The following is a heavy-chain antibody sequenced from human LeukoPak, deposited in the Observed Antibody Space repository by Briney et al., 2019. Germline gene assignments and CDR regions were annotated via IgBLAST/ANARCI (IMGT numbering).Heavy chain of an antibody. J-gene: IGHJ4*02. CDR1: GFTFSTYA. CDR2: ISYDDRSNK. D-gene: IGHD2-2*02. V-gene: IGHV3-30*04. Sequence: GGSLRLSCAASGFTFSTYALHWVRQAPGKGLEWVAVISYDDRSNKYYADSVKGRFTISRDNSKNTLYLQMNSLRTEDTAVYYCARESGGNTPYYFDYWGQGTLVTVSS. CDR3: ARESGGNTPYYFDY.